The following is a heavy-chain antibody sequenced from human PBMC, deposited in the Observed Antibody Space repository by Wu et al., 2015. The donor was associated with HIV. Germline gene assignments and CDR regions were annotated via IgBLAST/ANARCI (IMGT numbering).Heavy chain of an antibody. D-gene: IGHD1-26*01. Sequence: QALLVQSGAEVKKPGSSVRVSCRASGGNFKKYTINWARQALGQGLEWVGGIVPILGLPDYAEKFQGRVTIYTDESATTGYMELNTLTFEDTAIYYCVSHSGNFPKGFDLWGQGTMVIVSS. CDR1: GGNFKKYT. J-gene: IGHJ3*01. CDR2: IVPILGLP. V-gene: IGHV1-69*05. CDR3: VSHSGNFPKGFDL.